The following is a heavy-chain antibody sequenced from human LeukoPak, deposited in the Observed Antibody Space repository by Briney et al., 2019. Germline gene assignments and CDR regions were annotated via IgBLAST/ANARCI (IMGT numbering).Heavy chain of an antibody. V-gene: IGHV1-24*01. Sequence: ASVKVSCKVSGYTLTELSMHWVRQAPGKGPEWMGGFDPEDGETIYAQKFQGRVTMTEDTSTDTAYMELSSLRSEDTAVYYCATDMTYRAPGSFQHWGQGTLVAVSS. J-gene: IGHJ1*01. D-gene: IGHD1-14*01. CDR3: ATDMTYRAPGSFQH. CDR1: GYTLTELS. CDR2: FDPEDGET.